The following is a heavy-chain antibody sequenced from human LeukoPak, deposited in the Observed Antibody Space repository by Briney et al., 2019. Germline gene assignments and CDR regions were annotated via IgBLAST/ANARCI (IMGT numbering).Heavy chain of an antibody. D-gene: IGHD2-15*01. Sequence: SETPSLTCAVYGGSFSGYYWSWIRQPPGKGLEWIGEINHSGSTNYNPSLKSRVTISVDTSKNQFSLKLSSVTAADTAVYYCARALVVLDYWGQGTLVTVSS. CDR2: INHSGST. V-gene: IGHV4-34*01. J-gene: IGHJ4*02. CDR3: ARALVVLDY. CDR1: GGSFSGYY.